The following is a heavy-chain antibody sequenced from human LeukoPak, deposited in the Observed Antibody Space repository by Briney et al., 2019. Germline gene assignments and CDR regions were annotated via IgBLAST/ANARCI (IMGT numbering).Heavy chain of an antibody. CDR3: ATGSAYYLDF. CDR2: IYYSGST. CDR1: GGSISSTSYY. V-gene: IGHV4-39*01. Sequence: SETLSLTCTVSGGSISSTSYYWGWIRQPPGKGLEWIGTIYYSGSTYYNTSLKSRVTISVDTSKNQFSLKLSSVTAADTAVYYCATGSAYYLDFWGQGTLVTVSS. J-gene: IGHJ4*02.